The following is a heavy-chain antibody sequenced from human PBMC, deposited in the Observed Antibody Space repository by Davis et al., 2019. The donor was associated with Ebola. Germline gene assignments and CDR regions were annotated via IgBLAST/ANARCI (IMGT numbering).Heavy chain of an antibody. D-gene: IGHD1-26*01. CDR2: IKQDGSAK. CDR3: ARGNSGSYF. V-gene: IGHV3-7*01. CDR1: GFTFSTYW. J-gene: IGHJ4*02. Sequence: PGGPLRLSCAAPGFTFSTYWMSWVRQAPGKGLEWVANIKQDGSAKYYVDSVKGRFTISRDNAKNSLHLQMNSLKPEDTAVYYCARGNSGSYFWGQGTLVTVSS.